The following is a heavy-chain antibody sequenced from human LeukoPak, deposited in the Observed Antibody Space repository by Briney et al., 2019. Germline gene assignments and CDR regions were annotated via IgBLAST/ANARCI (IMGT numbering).Heavy chain of an antibody. CDR3: ARVRSKGYDSSGYLDY. CDR2: INHSGST. V-gene: IGHV4-34*01. CDR1: GGSFSDYY. D-gene: IGHD3-22*01. Sequence: PSETLSLTCAVYGGSFSDYYWSWIRQPPGKGLEWIGEINHSGSTNYNPSLKSRVTISVDTSKNQFSLKLSSVTAADTAVYYCARVRSKGYDSSGYLDYWGQGTLVTVSS. J-gene: IGHJ4*02.